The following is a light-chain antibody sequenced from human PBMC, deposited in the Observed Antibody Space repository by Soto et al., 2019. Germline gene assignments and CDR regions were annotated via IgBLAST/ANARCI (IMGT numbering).Light chain of an antibody. CDR2: EVS. V-gene: IGLV2-14*01. Sequence: QSALTQPASVSGSPGQSITISCTGTSSSVGGYNSVSWYQQHPGKAPKLMIYEVSSRPSGVSNRFSGSKSGNTASLTISGLRAEDEADYYCSSYTGSSTLVFGTGTKVTVL. CDR3: SSYTGSSTLV. CDR1: SSSVGGYNS. J-gene: IGLJ1*01.